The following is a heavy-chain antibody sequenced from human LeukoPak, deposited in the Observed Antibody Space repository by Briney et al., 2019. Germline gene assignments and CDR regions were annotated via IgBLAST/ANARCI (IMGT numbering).Heavy chain of an antibody. J-gene: IGHJ4*02. V-gene: IGHV3-23*01. CDR1: GFTFSSYA. CDR2: ISGSGGST. CDR3: AKSTVGATRYFDY. Sequence: GGSLRLSCAASGFTFSSYAMSWVRQAPGKGLEWVSAISGSGGSTYYADSVKGRFTISRDNSKNTLYLQMNSLRADDTAVYYCAKSTVGATRYFDYWGQGTLVTVSS. D-gene: IGHD1-26*01.